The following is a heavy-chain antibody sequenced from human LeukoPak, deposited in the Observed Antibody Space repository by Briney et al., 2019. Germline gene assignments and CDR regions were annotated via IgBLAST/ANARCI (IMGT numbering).Heavy chain of an antibody. V-gene: IGHV1-2*02. CDR3: AGVSEKYYFDY. CDR1: GYTFTCYY. Sequence: ASVKVSCKASGYTFTCYYMHWVRQAPGQGLEWMGWINPNSGGTNYAQKFQGRVTMTRDTSISTAYMELSRLRSNDTAVYYCAGVSEKYYFDYWGQGTLVTVSS. CDR2: INPNSGGT. J-gene: IGHJ4*02. D-gene: IGHD6-13*01.